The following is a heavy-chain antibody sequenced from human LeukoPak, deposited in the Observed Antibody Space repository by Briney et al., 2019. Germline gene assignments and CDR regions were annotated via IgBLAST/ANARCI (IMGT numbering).Heavy chain of an antibody. CDR3: ARDQDWNYAFDI. J-gene: IGHJ3*02. CDR1: GYTLTSYF. D-gene: IGHD1-7*01. CDR2: INPSGGST. Sequence: ASVKVSCKASGYTLTSYFIHWVRQAPGQGLDWMGIINPSGGSTSYAQKFQGRVTMTRDTSTSTVYMELSSLRSEDTAVYYCARDQDWNYAFDIWGQGTMVTVSS. V-gene: IGHV1-46*01.